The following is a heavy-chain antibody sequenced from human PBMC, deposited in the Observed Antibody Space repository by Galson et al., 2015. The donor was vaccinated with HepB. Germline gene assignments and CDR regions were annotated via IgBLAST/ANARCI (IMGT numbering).Heavy chain of an antibody. Sequence: SLRLSCAASGFTFSSFEMNWVRQAPGKGLEWVSYISDSGTTIYYADSVRGRFTISRDNAKNSLNLQMNSLRVGDTAVYYCARVGFLELFWSSGKNPHNYFDLWGRGTLVSVSS. CDR2: ISDSGTTI. J-gene: IGHJ2*01. D-gene: IGHD3-3*01. CDR1: GFTFSSFE. CDR3: ARVGFLELFWSSGKNPHNYFDL. V-gene: IGHV3-48*03.